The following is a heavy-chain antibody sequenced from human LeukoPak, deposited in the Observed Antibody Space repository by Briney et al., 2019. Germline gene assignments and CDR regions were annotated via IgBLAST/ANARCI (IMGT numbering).Heavy chain of an antibody. CDR1: GYTFTGYY. CDR2: INPNSGGA. J-gene: IGHJ4*02. Sequence: ASVKVSCKASGYTFTGYYMHWVRQAPGQGLEWMGWINPNSGGANYAQKFQGRATMTRDTSISTGYMELSSLRSDDTAVYYCARSADYSNQHNDYWGQGTLVTVSS. V-gene: IGHV1-2*02. CDR3: ARSADYSNQHNDY. D-gene: IGHD4-11*01.